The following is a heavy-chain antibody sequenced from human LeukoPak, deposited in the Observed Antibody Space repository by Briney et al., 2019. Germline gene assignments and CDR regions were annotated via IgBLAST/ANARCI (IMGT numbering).Heavy chain of an antibody. Sequence: SETLSLTCTVSGGSISSYYRSWIRQPAGKGLEWIGRIYTSGSTNYNPSLKSRVTMSVDTSKNQFSLKLSSVTAADTAVYYCARDAYDFWSGPNWFDPWGQGTLVTVSS. V-gene: IGHV4-4*07. CDR1: GGSISSYY. J-gene: IGHJ5*02. CDR2: IYTSGST. D-gene: IGHD3-3*01. CDR3: ARDAYDFWSGPNWFDP.